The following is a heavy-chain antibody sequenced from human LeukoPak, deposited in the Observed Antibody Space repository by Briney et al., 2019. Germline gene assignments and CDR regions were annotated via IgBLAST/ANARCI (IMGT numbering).Heavy chain of an antibody. CDR3: AKTVSYSYAYSDY. Sequence: GGSLRLSCAASGFTVSSNYMSWVRQAPGKGLEWVSVIYSGGSTYYADSVKGRFTISRDNSKNTLYLQMNSLRAEDTAVYYCAKTVSYSYAYSDYWGQGTLVTVSS. D-gene: IGHD5-18*01. CDR1: GFTVSSNY. V-gene: IGHV3-66*01. CDR2: IYSGGST. J-gene: IGHJ4*02.